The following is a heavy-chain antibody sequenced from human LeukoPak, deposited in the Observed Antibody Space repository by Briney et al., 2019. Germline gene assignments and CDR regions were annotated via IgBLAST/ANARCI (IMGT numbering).Heavy chain of an antibody. CDR2: IYYSGST. CDR1: GGSISSSSYY. Sequence: PSETLSLTCTVSGGSISSSSYYWGWIRQPPGKGLEWIGSIYYSGSTYYNPSLKSRVTISVDTSKNQFSLKLSSVTAADTAVYYCARHRIGMAQMYSNFDYWGQGTLVTVSS. CDR3: ARHRIGMAQMYSNFDY. D-gene: IGHD6-13*01. V-gene: IGHV4-39*01. J-gene: IGHJ4*02.